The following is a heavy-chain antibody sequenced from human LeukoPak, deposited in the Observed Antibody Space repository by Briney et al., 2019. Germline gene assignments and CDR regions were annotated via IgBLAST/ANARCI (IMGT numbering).Heavy chain of an antibody. CDR1: GYTFTHHG. Sequence: ASVKVSCKASGYTFTHHGISWVRQAPGQGREWMGWISCYNGDTNYAQKFQGRVTMSTDTSTTTAYMELTGLRSDDTAVYYCMRDPTNTSGRYAYFDYWGQGTLVTVSS. CDR2: ISCYNGDT. D-gene: IGHD6-19*01. V-gene: IGHV1-18*01. CDR3: MRDPTNTSGRYAYFDY. J-gene: IGHJ4*02.